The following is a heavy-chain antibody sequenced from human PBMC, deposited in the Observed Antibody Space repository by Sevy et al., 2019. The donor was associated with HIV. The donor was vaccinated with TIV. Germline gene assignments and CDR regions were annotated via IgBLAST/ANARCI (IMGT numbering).Heavy chain of an antibody. J-gene: IGHJ4*02. CDR3: ASGKGGIFGVVVGQFDS. Sequence: APVKVSCKASGYSFTNYAIHWVRQAPGQGLEWMGWIKTDNGNTKYSQRFQGRVTITRDTSATTAYMEMSSLRYDDTALYFCASGKGGIFGVVVGQFDSWGQGTLVTVSS. CDR1: GYSFTNYA. V-gene: IGHV1-3*04. D-gene: IGHD3-3*01. CDR2: IKTDNGNT.